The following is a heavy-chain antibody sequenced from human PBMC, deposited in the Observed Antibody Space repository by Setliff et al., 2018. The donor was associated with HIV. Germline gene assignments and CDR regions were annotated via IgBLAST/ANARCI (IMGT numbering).Heavy chain of an antibody. Sequence: ASVKVSCKASGYTFTDYYIHWVRQAPGQGLEWMGRINPKSGGTNYVQKFQGRVTMTRDTSINTAYLELSRLRSDDTGVYYCAKDRTGTGTTLHVWGKGTTVTVSS. D-gene: IGHD1-7*01. CDR1: GYTFTDYY. CDR2: INPKSGGT. CDR3: AKDRTGTGTTLHV. V-gene: IGHV1-2*05. J-gene: IGHJ6*04.